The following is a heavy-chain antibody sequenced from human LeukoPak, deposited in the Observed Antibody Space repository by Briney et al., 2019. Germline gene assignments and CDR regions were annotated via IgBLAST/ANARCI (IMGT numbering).Heavy chain of an antibody. CDR2: ITGNGGST. D-gene: IGHD6-19*01. Sequence: GGSLRLSCAASGLSFNVDGMHWVRQAPGKGLEWVSAITGNGGSTYYADSVKGRFTISRDNSKSTMYLQMNRLRAEDTAIYYCAQRSCSGTTCYPLDYWGQGTLVTVSS. CDR1: GLSFNVDG. V-gene: IGHV3-23*01. CDR3: AQRSCSGTTCYPLDY. J-gene: IGHJ4*02.